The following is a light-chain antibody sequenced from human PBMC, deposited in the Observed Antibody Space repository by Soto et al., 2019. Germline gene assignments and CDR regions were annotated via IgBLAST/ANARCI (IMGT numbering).Light chain of an antibody. J-gene: IGKJ2*01. V-gene: IGKV3-20*01. Sequence: EIVLTQSPGTLSLSPGERATLSCRASQSVSTSYLAWYQLKPGQAPRLLIYGASSRATGIPDRFSGSGSGTDFTLTISRREPEDFAVYYCQQYGSSSGYTFGQGTKLEIK. CDR1: QSVSTSY. CDR3: QQYGSSSGYT. CDR2: GAS.